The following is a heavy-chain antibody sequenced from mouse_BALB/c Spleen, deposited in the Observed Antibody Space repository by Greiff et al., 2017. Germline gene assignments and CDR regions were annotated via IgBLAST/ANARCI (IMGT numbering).Heavy chain of an antibody. D-gene: IGHD2-10*01. CDR2: INPYNDGT. J-gene: IGHJ4*01. CDR3: ARFPTMSFYAMDY. V-gene: IGHV1-14*01. Sequence: VQLQQSGPELVKPGASVKMSCKASGYTFTSYVMHWVKQKPGQGLEWIGYINPYNDGTKYNEKFKGKATLTSDKSSSTAYMELSSLTSEDSAVYYCARFPTMSFYAMDYWGQGTSVTVSS. CDR1: GYTFTSYV.